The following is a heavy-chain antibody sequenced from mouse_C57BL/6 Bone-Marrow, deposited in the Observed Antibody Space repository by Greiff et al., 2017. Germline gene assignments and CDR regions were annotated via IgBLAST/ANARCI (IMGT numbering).Heavy chain of an antibody. CDR3: ARDYYGYDGYFDY. D-gene: IGHD2-2*01. CDR2: ISYDGSN. CDR1: GYSITSGYY. V-gene: IGHV3-6*01. J-gene: IGHJ2*01. Sequence: ESGPGLVKPSQSLSLTCSVPGYSITSGYYWNWIRQFPGNKLEWMGYISYDGSNNYNPSLKNRISITRDTSKNQFFLKLNSVTTEDTATYYCARDYYGYDGYFDYWGQGTTLTVSS.